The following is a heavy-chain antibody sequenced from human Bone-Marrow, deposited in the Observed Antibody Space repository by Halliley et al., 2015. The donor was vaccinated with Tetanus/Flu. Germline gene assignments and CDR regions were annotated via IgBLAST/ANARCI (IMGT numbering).Heavy chain of an antibody. Sequence: WIGYIYLSGGNYYTPSLRSRVSLSVDPSMNQFSLHLSSVTAADTAVYYCARGDDPLVSYYFDYWGQGTLVTVSS. D-gene: IGHD3-16*02. CDR3: ARGDDPLVSYYFDY. CDR2: IYLSGGN. V-gene: IGHV4-31*02. J-gene: IGHJ4*02.